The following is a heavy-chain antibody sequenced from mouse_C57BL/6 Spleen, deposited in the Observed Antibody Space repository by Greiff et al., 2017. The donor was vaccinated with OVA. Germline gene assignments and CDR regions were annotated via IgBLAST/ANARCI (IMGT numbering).Heavy chain of an antibody. V-gene: IGHV1-15*01. J-gene: IGHJ4*01. CDR1: GYTFTDYE. D-gene: IGHD2-12*01. CDR3: TRGGYSVAMDY. Sequence: VQLQQSGAELVRPGASVTLSCKASGYTFTDYEMHWVKQTPVHGLEWIGAIDPETGGTAYNQKFKGKAILTADKSSSTAYMELRSLTSEDSAVYYCTRGGYSVAMDYWGQGTSVTVSS. CDR2: IDPETGGT.